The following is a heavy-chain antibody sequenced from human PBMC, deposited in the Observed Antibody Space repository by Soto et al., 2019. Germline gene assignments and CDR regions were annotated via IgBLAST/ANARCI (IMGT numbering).Heavy chain of an antibody. V-gene: IGHV3-48*03. CDR2: ISSSGSTI. CDR3: ARDPSQVYDSSGWSTHFDY. J-gene: IGHJ4*02. D-gene: IGHD6-19*01. Sequence: GSLRLSCAASGFTFSSYEMNWVRQAPGKGLEWVSYISSSGSTIYYADSVKGRFTISRDNAKNSLYLQMNSLRAEDTAVYYCARDPSQVYDSSGWSTHFDYWGQGTLVTVSS. CDR1: GFTFSSYE.